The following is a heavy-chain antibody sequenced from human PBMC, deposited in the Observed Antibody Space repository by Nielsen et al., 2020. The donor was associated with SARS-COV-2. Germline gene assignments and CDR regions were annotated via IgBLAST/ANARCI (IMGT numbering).Heavy chain of an antibody. D-gene: IGHD5-12*01. J-gene: IGHJ4*02. CDR3: ARDGGGYIDY. CDR2: ISYDGSNK. V-gene: IGHV3-30*04. Sequence: GESLKISCAASEFTFSSYAIHWVRQAPGKGLEWVAVISYDGSNKYYADSVKGRFTISRDNSKNTLYLQMNSLRAEDTAVYYCARDGGGYIDYWGQGTLVTVSS. CDR1: EFTFSSYA.